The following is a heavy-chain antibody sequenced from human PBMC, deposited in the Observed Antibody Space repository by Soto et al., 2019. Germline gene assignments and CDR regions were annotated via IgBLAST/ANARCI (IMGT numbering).Heavy chain of an antibody. D-gene: IGHD3-10*01. Sequence: EVQLVESGGGLVKPGESLRLSCAASGFTFSSAWMHWVRQAPGKGLEWVGRIKSKSDGGTTENAAPVKGRFTISRDDSKNTRYLQMNSLQTEDTAVYYCAHATGRRGYYGLDVWGQGTTVTVSS. CDR2: IKSKSDGGTT. CDR1: GFTFSSAW. V-gene: IGHV3-15*07. CDR3: AHATGRRGYYGLDV. J-gene: IGHJ6*02.